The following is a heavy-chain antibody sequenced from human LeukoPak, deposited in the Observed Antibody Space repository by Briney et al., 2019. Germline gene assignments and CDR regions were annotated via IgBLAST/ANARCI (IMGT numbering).Heavy chain of an antibody. CDR3: ARQRITIFGVVIGHDY. V-gene: IGHV5-51*01. CDR2: IYPGDSDT. J-gene: IGHJ4*02. CDR1: GYSFTSYW. Sequence: GEFLKISCKGSGYSFTSYWIGWVRQVPGEGLGWMGIIYPGDSDTRYSPSFQGQVTISADKSISTAYLQWSSLKASDTAMYYCARQRITIFGVVIGHDYWGQGTLVTVSS. D-gene: IGHD3-3*01.